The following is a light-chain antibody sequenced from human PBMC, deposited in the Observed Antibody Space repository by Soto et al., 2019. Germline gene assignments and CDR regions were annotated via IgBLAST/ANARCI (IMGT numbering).Light chain of an antibody. CDR2: DVA. CDR1: QGIRND. V-gene: IGKV1-17*01. CDR3: QWYNGHSVT. J-gene: IGKJ1*01. Sequence: IQMTQSPSSLSASVGDRVTITCRASQGIRNDLGWYQQKPGKSPKLLIYDVATLQSGVPSRFSGSGSGTDFTLTISSLQPDDFATYFCQWYNGHSVTFGPGTKV.